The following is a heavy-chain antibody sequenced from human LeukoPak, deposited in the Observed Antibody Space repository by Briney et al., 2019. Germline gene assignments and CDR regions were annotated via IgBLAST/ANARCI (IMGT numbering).Heavy chain of an antibody. CDR1: GLSVSDHY. V-gene: IGHV3-72*01. D-gene: IGHD1-26*01. CDR3: TRGYSGVSVYAFDI. J-gene: IGHJ3*02. Sequence: GGSLRLTCAASGLSVSDHYIDWVRQAPGKGLEWVGRSGNKANSYTTEYAASVKGRFTISRDASKSSLYLQMNSLKTEDTAVYYCTRGYSGVSVYAFDIWGQGTMVTVSS. CDR2: SGNKANSYTT.